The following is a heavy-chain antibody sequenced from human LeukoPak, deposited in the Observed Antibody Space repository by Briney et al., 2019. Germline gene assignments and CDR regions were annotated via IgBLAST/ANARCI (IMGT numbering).Heavy chain of an antibody. CDR2: LGGSAAST. J-gene: IGHJ5*02. CDR3: ARRVIVSDHPGGWFDP. CDR1: GFTFTNYG. V-gene: IGHV3-23*01. D-gene: IGHD3-22*01. Sequence: PGGSLRLSCAASGFTFTNYGMSWVRQAPGKGLEWVSALGGSAASTYYADSVKGRFTISRDNSKNTLYLQMNSLRAEDTAVYYCARRVIVSDHPGGWFDPWGQGALVTVSS.